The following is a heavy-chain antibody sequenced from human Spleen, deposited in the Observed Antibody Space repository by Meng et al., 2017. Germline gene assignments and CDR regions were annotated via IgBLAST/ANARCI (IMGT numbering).Heavy chain of an antibody. Sequence: QAQLRESGSAHAKLPETLSLTCAVSGDSITNHNWWASVRQPPGKGLEWIGEIPHRGSSAYNPTLTSRVSMSIDKSKNQFSLTLTSVTAADTAVYHCLRGSGVSVWGQGTLVTVSS. CDR1: GDSITNHNW. CDR3: LRGSGVSV. J-gene: IGHJ1*01. V-gene: IGHV4-4*03. D-gene: IGHD2-8*01. CDR2: IPHRGSS.